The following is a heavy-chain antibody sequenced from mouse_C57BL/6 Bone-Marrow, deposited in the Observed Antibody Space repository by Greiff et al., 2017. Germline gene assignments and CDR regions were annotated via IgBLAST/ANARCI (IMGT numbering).Heavy chain of an antibody. Sequence: EVQLQESGGDLVKPGGSLKLSCAASGFTFSSYGMSWVRQTPDKRLEWVATISSGGSYTYYPDSVKGRFTISRDNAKNTLYLQMSSLKSEDTAMYYCARPMDYWGQGTSVTVSS. CDR2: ISSGGSYT. J-gene: IGHJ4*01. CDR3: ARPMDY. V-gene: IGHV5-6*01. CDR1: GFTFSSYG.